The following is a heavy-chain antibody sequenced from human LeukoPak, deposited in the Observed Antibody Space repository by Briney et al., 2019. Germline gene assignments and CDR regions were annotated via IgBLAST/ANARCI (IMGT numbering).Heavy chain of an antibody. CDR2: IYYSGST. CDR3: ARRYYDSSGYYFDY. Sequence: PSETLPLTCTVSGGSISSYYWSWIRQPPGKGLEWIGYIYYSGSTNYNPSLKSRVTISVDTSKNQFSLKLSSVTAEDTAVYYCARRYYDSSGYYFDYWGQGTLVTVSS. J-gene: IGHJ4*02. D-gene: IGHD3-22*01. V-gene: IGHV4-59*08. CDR1: GGSISSYY.